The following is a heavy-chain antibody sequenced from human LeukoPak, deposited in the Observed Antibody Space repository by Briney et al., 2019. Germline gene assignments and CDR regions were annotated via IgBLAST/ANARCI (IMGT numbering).Heavy chain of an antibody. V-gene: IGHV3-21*01. CDR1: GFTFSSYT. CDR2: IGSSSSYI. D-gene: IGHD2-21*02. Sequence: PGGSLRLSCAASGFTFSSYTMNWVRQAPGKGLEWVSSIGSSSSYINYADSVKGRFTISRDNAKNSLYLQMNSLRAEDTAVYYCARDVTHCGGDCYSGDYWGQGTLVTVSS. J-gene: IGHJ4*02. CDR3: ARDVTHCGGDCYSGDY.